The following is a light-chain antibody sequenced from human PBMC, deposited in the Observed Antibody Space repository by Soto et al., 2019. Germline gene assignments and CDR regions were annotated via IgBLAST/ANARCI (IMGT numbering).Light chain of an antibody. CDR2: DAS. Sequence: EIGLTQSPGTLSLSPGERATLSCRARQSVSSNYLAEYQQKPGLAPRLLIYDASTRATGIPDRFSGSGSGTDFTLTISRLEPEDFAVYYCQHYYTSYTTFGQGTKVE. J-gene: IGKJ1*01. CDR1: QSVSSNY. CDR3: QHYYTSYTT. V-gene: IGKV3D-20*01.